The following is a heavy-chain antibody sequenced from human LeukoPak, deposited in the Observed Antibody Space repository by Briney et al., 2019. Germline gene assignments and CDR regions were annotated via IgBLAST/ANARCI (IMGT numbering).Heavy chain of an antibody. V-gene: IGHV1-69*13. J-gene: IGHJ4*02. D-gene: IGHD5-18*01. CDR2: IIPIFGTA. Sequence: GASVKVSCKASGGTFSSYAISWVRQAPGQGLEWMGGIIPIFGTANYAQKFQGRVTITADESTSTAYMELSSLGSEDTAVYYCASSIQLWSLGYYFDYWGQGTLVTVSS. CDR1: GGTFSSYA. CDR3: ASSIQLWSLGYYFDY.